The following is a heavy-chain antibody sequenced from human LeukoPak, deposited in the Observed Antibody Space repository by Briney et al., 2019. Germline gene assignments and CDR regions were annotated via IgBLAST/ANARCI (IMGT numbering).Heavy chain of an antibody. CDR3: AKDRARVSVIIAAAGDSDY. V-gene: IGHV3-30*02. J-gene: IGHJ4*02. Sequence: PGGSLRLSCAASGFTFSSYGMHWVRQAPGKGLEWVAFIRYDGSNKYYADSVKGRFTISRDNSKNTLYLQMNSLRAEDTAVYYCAKDRARVSVIIAAAGDSDYWGQGTLVTVSS. D-gene: IGHD6-13*01. CDR2: IRYDGSNK. CDR1: GFTFSSYG.